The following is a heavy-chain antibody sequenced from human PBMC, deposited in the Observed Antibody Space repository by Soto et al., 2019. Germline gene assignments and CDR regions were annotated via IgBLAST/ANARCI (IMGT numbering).Heavy chain of an antibody. CDR2: ISWNSGSI. Sequence: EVQLVESGGGLVQPGRSLRLSCAASGFTFDDYAMHWVRQAPGKGLEWVSGISWNSGSIGYADSVKGRFTISRDNAKNSLYLQMNSLRADDLALYYCAKDITDDFGDYFAFDICGQGTMVTVSS. CDR1: GFTFDDYA. J-gene: IGHJ3*02. V-gene: IGHV3-9*03. D-gene: IGHD4-17*01. CDR3: AKDITDDFGDYFAFDI.